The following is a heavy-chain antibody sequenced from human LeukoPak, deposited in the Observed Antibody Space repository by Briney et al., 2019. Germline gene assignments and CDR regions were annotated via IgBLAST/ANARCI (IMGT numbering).Heavy chain of an antibody. CDR2: ISAYNGNT. J-gene: IGHJ4*02. V-gene: IGHV1-18*01. D-gene: IGHD3-22*01. Sequence: ASVKVSCKSSGCTFTSYGISWVRQAPGQGLEWMGWISAYNGNTNYAQKLQGRVTMTTDTSTSTAYMELRSLRSDDTAVYYCARDPPYYYDSSGYRPFDYWGQGTLVTVSS. CDR3: ARDPPYYYDSSGYRPFDY. CDR1: GCTFTSYG.